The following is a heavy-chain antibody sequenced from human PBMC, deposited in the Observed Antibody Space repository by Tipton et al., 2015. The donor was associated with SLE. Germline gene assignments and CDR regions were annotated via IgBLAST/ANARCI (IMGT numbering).Heavy chain of an antibody. CDR2: INHRGST. CDR1: GGSISSSTYY. D-gene: IGHD1-26*01. J-gene: IGHJ6*02. Sequence: LTCAVYGGSISSSTYYWAWIRQPPGKGVEWIGEINHRGSTNYNPSLKSRVTMSVDTSKNQFSLKLRSVTAADTAVYYCAREGEPSGYYYYYGMDVWGQGTTVTVSS. V-gene: IGHV4-39*07. CDR3: AREGEPSGYYYYYGMDV.